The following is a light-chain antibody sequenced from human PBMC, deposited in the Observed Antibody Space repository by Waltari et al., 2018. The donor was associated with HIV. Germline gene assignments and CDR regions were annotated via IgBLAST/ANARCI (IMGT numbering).Light chain of an antibody. CDR3: QQIDSYPRT. CDR1: HVISTS. J-gene: IGKJ1*01. CDR2: GVS. Sequence: DIQLTQSPSFLSASVGDRVTITCRASHVISTSLAWYQQTPGKAPKVLIYGVSTLQSGVPSRFSGSGSRTEFTLTISILQPEDFATYYCQQIDSYPRTFGQGTEVEIK. V-gene: IGKV1-9*01.